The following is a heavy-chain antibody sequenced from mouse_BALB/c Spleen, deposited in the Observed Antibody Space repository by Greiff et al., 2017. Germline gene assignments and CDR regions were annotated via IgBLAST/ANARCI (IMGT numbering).Heavy chain of an antibody. CDR2: ISSGSSNI. D-gene: IGHD2-4*01. J-gene: IGHJ3*01. CDR3: ARDQGDYFFAY. V-gene: IGHV5-17*02. Sequence: EVQLVESGGGLVQPGGSRKLSCAASGFTFSSFGMHWVRQAPEKGLEWVAYISSGSSNIYYADTVKGRFTISRDNPKNTLFLQMTSLRSEDTAMYYCARDQGDYFFAYWGQGTLVTVSA. CDR1: GFTFSSFG.